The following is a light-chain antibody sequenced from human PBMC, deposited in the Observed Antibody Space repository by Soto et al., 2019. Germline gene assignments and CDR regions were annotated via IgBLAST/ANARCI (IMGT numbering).Light chain of an antibody. CDR1: QSISTY. CDR3: QQSYSTPYT. CDR2: ATS. Sequence: DIQMTQSPSSLSASVGDRVTITCRASQSISTYLNWYQQKPGTAPKFLIYATSNLQGGVPSRFSGSGSGTDFTLTISSLQPEDFATYYCQQSYSTPYTFGQGTKLEIK. V-gene: IGKV1-39*01. J-gene: IGKJ2*01.